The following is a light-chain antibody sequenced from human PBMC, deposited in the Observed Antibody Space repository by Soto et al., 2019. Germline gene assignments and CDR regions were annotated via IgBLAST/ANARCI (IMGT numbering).Light chain of an antibody. J-gene: IGKJ1*01. V-gene: IGKV3-20*01. CDR1: QSVSSSY. CDR3: QQYGNLLWT. CDR2: GAS. Sequence: EIVLTQSPGTLSLSPGERATLSCRASQSVSSSYLAWYQQKPGQAPRLLIYGASNRATGIPDRFSGSGSGTDFTLTISRLESEDFVVYFCQQYGNLLWTFGQGTKVEIK.